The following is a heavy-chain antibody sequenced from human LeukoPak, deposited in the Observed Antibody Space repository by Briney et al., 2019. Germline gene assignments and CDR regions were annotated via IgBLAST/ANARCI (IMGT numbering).Heavy chain of an antibody. CDR2: INHSGST. V-gene: IGHV4-34*01. J-gene: IGHJ4*02. CDR1: GGSFSGYY. D-gene: IGHD1-14*01. Sequence: PSETLSLICAVYGGSFSGYYWSWIRQPPGKGLEWIGEINHSGSTNYNPSLKSRVTISVDTSKNQFSLKLSSVTAADTAVYYCARNRGFDYWGQGTLVTVSS. CDR3: ARNRGFDY.